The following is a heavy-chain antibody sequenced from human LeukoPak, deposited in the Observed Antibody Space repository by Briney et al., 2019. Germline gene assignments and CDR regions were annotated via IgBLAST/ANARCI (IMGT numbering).Heavy chain of an antibody. CDR2: IYYSGST. Sequence: PSETLSLTCTVSGGSISSGDYYWSWIRQPPGKGLEWIGYIYYSGSTYYNPSLKSRVTISVDTSKNQFSLKLSSVTAADTAVYYCARSRKGYIPLDAFDIWGQGTMVTVSS. CDR3: ARSRKGYIPLDAFDI. V-gene: IGHV4-30-4*01. J-gene: IGHJ3*02. CDR1: GGSISSGDYY. D-gene: IGHD5-24*01.